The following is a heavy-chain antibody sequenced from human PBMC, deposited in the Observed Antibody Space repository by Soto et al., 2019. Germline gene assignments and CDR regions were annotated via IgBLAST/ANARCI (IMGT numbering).Heavy chain of an antibody. CDR2: ISGYNGNT. V-gene: IGHV1-18*01. D-gene: IGHD3-16*01. Sequence: QVQLVQSGAEVKKPGASVNVSCKASGYSFHTYAISWVRQAPGQGLEWVGWISGYNGNTNYAQKLQGGVTLTRDTSTKTSFTQRRSRTGDDTVVYYCARNYAIDVWGQGTTVNVAS. CDR3: ARNYAIDV. J-gene: IGHJ6*02. CDR1: GYSFHTYA.